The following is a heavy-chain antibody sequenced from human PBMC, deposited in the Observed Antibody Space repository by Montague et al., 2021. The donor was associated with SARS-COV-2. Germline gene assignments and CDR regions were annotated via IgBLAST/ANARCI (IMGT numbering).Heavy chain of an antibody. CDR2: INHSGST. V-gene: IGHV4-34*01. Sequence: SETLSLTCAVYGGSFSGYYWSWIRQPPGKGLEWIGEINHSGSTNYNPSLKSRVTISVDTSKNQFSLKLSSVTAADTAVYYCARGRTDLGAYYDFWSGYYWRGQIWFDPWDQGALVTVSS. CDR3: ARGRTDLGAYYDFWSGYYWRGQIWFDP. J-gene: IGHJ5*02. D-gene: IGHD3-3*01. CDR1: GGSFSGYY.